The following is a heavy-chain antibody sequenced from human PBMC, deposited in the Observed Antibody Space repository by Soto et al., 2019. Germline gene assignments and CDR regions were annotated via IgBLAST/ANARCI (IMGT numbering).Heavy chain of an antibody. J-gene: IGHJ4*02. CDR2: INHSGST. Sequence: SETLSLTCAVYGGSFSGYYWSWIRQPPGKGLEWIGEINHSGSTNYNPSLKSRVTISVDTSKNQFSLKLSSVTAADTAVYYCARANLFGVGFGLPPDYWGQGTLVTVSS. CDR3: ARANLFGVGFGLPPDY. D-gene: IGHD3-3*01. CDR1: GGSFSGYY. V-gene: IGHV4-34*01.